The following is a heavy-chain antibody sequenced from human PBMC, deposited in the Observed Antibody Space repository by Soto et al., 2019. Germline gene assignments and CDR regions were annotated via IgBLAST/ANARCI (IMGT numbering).Heavy chain of an antibody. D-gene: IGHD2-15*01. CDR3: ARLSVRYCSGGSCSQLDY. CDR2: ISSSGGTI. V-gene: IGHV3-48*02. J-gene: IGHJ4*02. CDR1: GFTFSTYS. Sequence: EVQLVESGGGLVQPGGSVRLSCAASGFTFSTYSMNWVRQAPGKGLEWVSFISSSGGTIYYADSVKGRFTISRDNAKISLYLQMNSLSDEDTAVYYCARLSVRYCSGGSCSQLDYWGQGTLVTVSS.